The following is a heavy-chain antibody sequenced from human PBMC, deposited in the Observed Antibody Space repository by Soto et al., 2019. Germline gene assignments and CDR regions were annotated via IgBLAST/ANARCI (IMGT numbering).Heavy chain of an antibody. V-gene: IGHV1-18*01. CDR3: ERGSVIRYPFAH. Sequence: ASVKVPSKASGYTFTSYGISWVRQAPGQGLEWMGWISAYNGNTNYAQKLQGRVTMTTDTSTSTAYMELRSLRSDDTAVYYCERGSVIRYPFAHWGQGPLVTFSP. J-gene: IGHJ5*02. CDR1: GYTFTSYG. D-gene: IGHD3-9*01. CDR2: ISAYNGNT.